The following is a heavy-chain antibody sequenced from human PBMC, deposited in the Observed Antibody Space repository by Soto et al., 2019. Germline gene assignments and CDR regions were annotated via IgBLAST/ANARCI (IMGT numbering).Heavy chain of an antibody. V-gene: IGHV3-23*01. CDR2: ISVSGGTT. CDR3: EKGMYYYDSSGYRLFDY. CDR1: GFTFRNFA. D-gene: IGHD3-22*01. Sequence: EVHLLDSGGGLIQPGGSLRLSCAASGFTFRNFAMNWVRQAPGKGLEWGSGISVSGGTTYYADSVRGRFTVSRDNSKHSVFLPMNSLRAEDTAVYFCEKGMYYYDSSGYRLFDYWGQGTLVTVSS. J-gene: IGHJ4*02.